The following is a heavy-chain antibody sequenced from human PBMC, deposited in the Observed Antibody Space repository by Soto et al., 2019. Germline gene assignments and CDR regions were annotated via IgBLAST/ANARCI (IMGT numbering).Heavy chain of an antibody. Sequence: PGGSLRLSCAASGFTFSTYWMHWVRQAPGKGLVWVSRIDSGGSTTNYADSVKGRFTISRDNAKNTLYLQMNSLRAEDTAVCYCARSHYFDSGTYACDVWGQGTMVTVSS. CDR3: ARSHYFDSGTYACDV. CDR2: IDSGGSTT. V-gene: IGHV3-74*01. J-gene: IGHJ3*01. CDR1: GFTFSTYW. D-gene: IGHD3-10*01.